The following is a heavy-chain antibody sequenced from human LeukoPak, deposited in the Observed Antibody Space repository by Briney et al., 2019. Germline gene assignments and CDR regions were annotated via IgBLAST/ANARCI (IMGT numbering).Heavy chain of an antibody. CDR1: GCTFSSYA. J-gene: IGHJ4*02. V-gene: IGHV1-69*04. CDR2: IIHILGIA. CDR3: ATGENYGPYYFDY. Sequence: GASVTVSFKASGCTFSSYAISWVRQAPGQGLEWMGRIIHILGIANYAQKFQGRVTITADKSTSTAYMELSSLRSEDTAVYYCATGENYGPYYFDYWGQGTLVTVSS. D-gene: IGHD4-17*01.